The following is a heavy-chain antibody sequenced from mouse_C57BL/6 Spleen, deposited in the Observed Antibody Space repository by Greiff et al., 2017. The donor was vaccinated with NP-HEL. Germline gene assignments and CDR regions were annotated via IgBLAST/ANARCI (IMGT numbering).Heavy chain of an antibody. CDR1: GYTFTSYW. Sequence: VQLQQPGAELVMPGASVKLSCKASGYTFTSYWMHWVKQRPGQGLEWIGEIDPSDSYTNYNQKFKGKSTLTVDKSSSTAYMQLSSLTSEDSAVYYCATYGNYWYFDVWGTGTTVTVSS. CDR3: ATYGNYWYFDV. V-gene: IGHV1-69*01. CDR2: IDPSDSYT. J-gene: IGHJ1*03. D-gene: IGHD2-1*01.